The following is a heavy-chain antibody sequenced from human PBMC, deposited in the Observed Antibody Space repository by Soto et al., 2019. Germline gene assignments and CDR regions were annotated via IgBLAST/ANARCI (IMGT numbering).Heavy chain of an antibody. J-gene: IGHJ4*02. CDR1: GGSISNYY. Sequence: QVHLHESGPGLVKPSETLSLTCTVSGGSISNYYWSWIRQPPGGGLEWIGYIYYSGSTNYNPALKSRLTISVGTSRKEFSLRLTYVTAADSAVYYCAIDPGGRFDSWGQGTLVTVSS. D-gene: IGHD1-26*01. V-gene: IGHV4-59*01. CDR3: AIDPGGRFDS. CDR2: IYYSGST.